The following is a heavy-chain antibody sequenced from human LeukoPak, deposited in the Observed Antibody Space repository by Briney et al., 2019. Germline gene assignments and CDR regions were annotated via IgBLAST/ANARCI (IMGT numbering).Heavy chain of an antibody. J-gene: IGHJ4*02. Sequence: PGGSLRLSCAASGFTFSSYGMSWVRQAPGKGLEWVAFIRYDGSNKYYADSVKGRFTISRDNSKNTLYLQMNSLRPEDSAVHYCAKDGRGSGYFPDYWGQGTLVTVSS. CDR3: AKDGRGSGYFPDY. CDR1: GFTFSSYG. CDR2: IRYDGSNK. V-gene: IGHV3-30*02. D-gene: IGHD3-22*01.